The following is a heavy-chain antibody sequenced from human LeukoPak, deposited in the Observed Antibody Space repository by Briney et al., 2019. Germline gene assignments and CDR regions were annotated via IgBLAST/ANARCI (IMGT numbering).Heavy chain of an antibody. J-gene: IGHJ4*02. Sequence: SETLSLXCAVSGYSISSGYYWGWIRQPPGKGLEWIGSIYHSGSTYYNPSLKSRVTISVDTSKNQFSLKLSSVTAADTAVYYCARVYYDFWSGYYMDYFDYWGQGTLVTVSS. CDR1: GYSISSGYY. V-gene: IGHV4-38-2*01. CDR3: ARVYYDFWSGYYMDYFDY. D-gene: IGHD3-3*01. CDR2: IYHSGST.